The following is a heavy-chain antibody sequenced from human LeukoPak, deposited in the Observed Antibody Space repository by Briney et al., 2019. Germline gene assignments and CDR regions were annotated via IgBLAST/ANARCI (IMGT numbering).Heavy chain of an antibody. CDR3: TTQLLYEHNFDY. CDR2: IKSNTDGGTT. D-gene: IGHD2-2*02. Sequence: GGSLRLSCAASGFTFSDALMSWVRQTPGKGLEWVGRIKSNTDGGTTDFAAPVKGRFTISRDDSENALYLQMNSLKTEDTAVYYCTTQLLYEHNFDYWGQGTLVTVSS. J-gene: IGHJ4*02. V-gene: IGHV3-15*01. CDR1: GFTFSDAL.